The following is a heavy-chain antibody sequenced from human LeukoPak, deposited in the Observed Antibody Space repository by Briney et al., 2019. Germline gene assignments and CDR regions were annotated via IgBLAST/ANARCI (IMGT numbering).Heavy chain of an antibody. D-gene: IGHD3-10*01. Sequence: GGSLRLSCAASGFTFSSYAMSWVRQAPGKGLEWVSDISGSGGSTYYADSVKGRFTISRDNSKNTLYLQMNSLRAEDTAVYYCARGPQTVIGLDYWGQGTLVTVSS. J-gene: IGHJ4*02. V-gene: IGHV3-23*01. CDR1: GFTFSSYA. CDR2: ISGSGGST. CDR3: ARGPQTVIGLDY.